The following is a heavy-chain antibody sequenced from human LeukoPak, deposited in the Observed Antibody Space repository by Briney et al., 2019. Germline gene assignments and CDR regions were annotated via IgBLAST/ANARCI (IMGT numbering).Heavy chain of an antibody. CDR1: GGSISSGDYY. CDR2: IYYSGST. Sequence: SETLSLTCTVSGGSISSGDYYWSWIRQPPGKGLEWIGYIYYSGSTYYNPSLKSRVTISVDTSKNQFSLKLSSVTAADTAVYYCARATMVRGPFDYWGQGTLVTVS. D-gene: IGHD3-10*01. CDR3: ARATMVRGPFDY. J-gene: IGHJ4*02. V-gene: IGHV4-30-4*02.